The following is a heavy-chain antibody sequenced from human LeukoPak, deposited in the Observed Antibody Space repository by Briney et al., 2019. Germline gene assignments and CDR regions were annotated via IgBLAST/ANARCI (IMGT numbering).Heavy chain of an antibody. D-gene: IGHD7-27*01. J-gene: IGHJ4*02. CDR1: GYTFTGYY. V-gene: IGHV1-2*02. CDR3: ARDLGISFWDY. Sequence: ASVKVSCKASGYTFTGYYMHWVRQAPGQGLEWMGWINPNSGGTNYAQKFQGRVTMTRDTSTSTVYMELSSLRSEDTAVYYCARDLGISFWDYWGQGTLVTVSS. CDR2: INPNSGGT.